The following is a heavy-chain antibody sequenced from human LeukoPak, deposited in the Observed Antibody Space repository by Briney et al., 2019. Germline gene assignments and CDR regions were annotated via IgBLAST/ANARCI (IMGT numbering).Heavy chain of an antibody. Sequence: GSSVKVSCKASGGTFSSYAISWVRQAPGQGLEWMGGIIPIFGTANYAQKFQGRVTITADESTSTAYMELSRLRSDDTAVYYCASIVDTAMADGDYWGQGTLVTVSS. CDR2: IIPIFGTA. J-gene: IGHJ4*02. V-gene: IGHV1-69*01. CDR1: GGTFSSYA. D-gene: IGHD5-18*01. CDR3: ASIVDTAMADGDY.